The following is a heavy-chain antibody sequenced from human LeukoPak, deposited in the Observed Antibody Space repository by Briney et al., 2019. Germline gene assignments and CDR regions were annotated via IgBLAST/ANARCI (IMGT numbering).Heavy chain of an antibody. CDR1: GYTLTELP. Sequence: ASVKVSCKVSGYTLTELPMHWVRQAPGKGLEWMGGFDPEDGETIYAQKFQGRVTMTEDTSTDTAYMELSSLRSEDTAVYYCATEGPLGGAAAPSHWFDPWGQGTLVTVSS. CDR2: FDPEDGET. J-gene: IGHJ5*02. V-gene: IGHV1-24*01. D-gene: IGHD6-13*01. CDR3: ATEGPLGGAAAPSHWFDP.